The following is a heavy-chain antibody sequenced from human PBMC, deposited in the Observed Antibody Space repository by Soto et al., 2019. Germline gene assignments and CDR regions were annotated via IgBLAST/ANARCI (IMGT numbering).Heavy chain of an antibody. CDR1: GASITSTNW. J-gene: IGHJ4*02. V-gene: IGHV4-4*02. Sequence: PSETLSLTCTVSGASITSTNWWSWVRQPPGKGLEWIGEIYYGGITNYNPSFKSRVTISVDTSKNQFSLNLRSVTAADTAVYYCARQVGVTEDYWGQGTLVTVS. CDR3: ARQVGVTEDY. D-gene: IGHD1-26*01. CDR2: IYYGGIT.